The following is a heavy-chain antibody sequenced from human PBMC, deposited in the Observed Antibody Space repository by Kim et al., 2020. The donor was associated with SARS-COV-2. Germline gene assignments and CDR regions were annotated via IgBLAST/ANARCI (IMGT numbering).Heavy chain of an antibody. D-gene: IGHD6-13*01. CDR3: ARTYSSSWVWFDP. J-gene: IGHJ5*02. CDR2: IIPIFGTA. Sequence: SVKVSCKASGGTFSSYAISWVRQAPGQGLEWMGAIIPIFGTANYAQKFQGRVTITADESTSTAYMELSSLRSEDTAVYYCARTYSSSWVWFDPWGQGTLVTVSS. CDR1: GGTFSSYA. V-gene: IGHV1-69*13.